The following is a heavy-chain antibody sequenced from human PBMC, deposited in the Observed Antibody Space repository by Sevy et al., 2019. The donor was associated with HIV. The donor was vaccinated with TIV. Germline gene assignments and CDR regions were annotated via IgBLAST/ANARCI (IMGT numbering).Heavy chain of an antibody. J-gene: IGHJ4*02. D-gene: IGHD3-10*01. CDR3: AKGGVLWFGDPTFDY. Sequence: GGSLRLSCAASGFTFSSSAMSWVRQVPGKGLEWISALSGSGGSTYYEDSVKGRFTISRDNSKNTLYLQMNSLRAEDTAVYFCAKGGVLWFGDPTFDYWGQGTLVTVSS. CDR2: LSGSGGST. CDR1: GFTFSSSA. V-gene: IGHV3-23*01.